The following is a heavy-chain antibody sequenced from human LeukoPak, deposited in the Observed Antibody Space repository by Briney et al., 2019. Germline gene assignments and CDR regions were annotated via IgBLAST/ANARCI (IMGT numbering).Heavy chain of an antibody. Sequence: QAGGSLRLSCAASGFTFSSYWMHWVRQAPGKGLVWVSRISPDASSTTYADSVKGRFTISRDNAKNTLYLQMNSLRAEDTAVYYCVYSGNYRFDYWGQGTLVTVSS. CDR3: VYSGNYRFDY. V-gene: IGHV3-74*01. CDR2: ISPDASST. CDR1: GFTFSSYW. D-gene: IGHD1-26*01. J-gene: IGHJ4*02.